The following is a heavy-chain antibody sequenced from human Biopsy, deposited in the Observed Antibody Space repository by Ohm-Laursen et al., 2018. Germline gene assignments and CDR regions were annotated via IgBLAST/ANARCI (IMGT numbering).Heavy chain of an antibody. CDR1: GFNFDDYA. V-gene: IGHV3-9*01. CDR3: VRSLRNYDFLDS. CDR2: LTWNSGTI. D-gene: IGHD3-16*01. Sequence: SLRLSCAASGFNFDDYAMHWIRQGPGKGLEWVAGLTWNSGTIAYAGSVRGRFTISRDDAKNSLYLQMNNLTSEDTALYYCVRSLRNYDFLDSWGQGTLVSVSS. J-gene: IGHJ4*02.